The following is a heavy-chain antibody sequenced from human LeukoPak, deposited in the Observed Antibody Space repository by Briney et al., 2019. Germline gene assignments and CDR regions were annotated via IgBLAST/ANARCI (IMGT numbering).Heavy chain of an antibody. CDR2: IYTGGST. J-gene: IGHJ5*02. Sequence: GGSLRLSCAGSEFTVSSNYMNWVRQAPGKGLEWVSIIYTGGSTYYADSVKGRFTISRDDSKNTLYLQMNSLRAEDTAVYFCARSISWHDGWFDPWGQGTLVTVSS. CDR3: ARSISWHDGWFDP. D-gene: IGHD2-2*01. V-gene: IGHV3-53*01. CDR1: EFTVSSNY.